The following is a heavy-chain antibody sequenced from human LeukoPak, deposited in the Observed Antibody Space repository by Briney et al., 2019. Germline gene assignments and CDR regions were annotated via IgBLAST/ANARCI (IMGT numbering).Heavy chain of an antibody. CDR3: ARGTMASDF. CDR1: GFTFSDYY. Sequence: GGSLRLSCAASGFTFSDYYTTWIRQTPGKGLEWVSYISISGTTTFYVDSVKGRFTISRDNTKNSLYLQMNSLRAEDTAMYYCARGTMASDFWGQGTLVTVSS. D-gene: IGHD3-10*01. CDR2: ISISGTTT. V-gene: IGHV3-11*01. J-gene: IGHJ4*02.